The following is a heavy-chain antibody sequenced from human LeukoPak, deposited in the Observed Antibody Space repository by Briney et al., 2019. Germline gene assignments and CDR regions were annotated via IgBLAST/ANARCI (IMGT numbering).Heavy chain of an antibody. Sequence: GGSLRLSCAASGFTFSDYWMSWVRQAPGKGLEWVANIKEDGSEKYYVDSVKGRFTIPRDNAKNSLYLQMSSLRAEDTAVYYCARAYSSSWYDAFDLWGQGTMVTVSS. J-gene: IGHJ3*01. V-gene: IGHV3-7*01. CDR3: ARAYSSSWYDAFDL. CDR2: IKEDGSEK. D-gene: IGHD6-13*01. CDR1: GFTFSDYW.